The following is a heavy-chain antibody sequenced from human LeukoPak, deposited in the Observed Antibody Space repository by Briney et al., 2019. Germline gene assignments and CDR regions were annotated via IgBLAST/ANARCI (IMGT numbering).Heavy chain of an antibody. D-gene: IGHD2-2*01. V-gene: IGHV3-48*04. Sequence: GGSLRLSCAASGFTFSSYSMNWVRQAPGKGLEWVSYISKSSDRIYHADSVKGRFTTSRDNAKNSLYLQMDSLRAEDTAVYYCARDLLNDEGSSYFFDQWGQGTLVTVSS. CDR2: ISKSSDRI. J-gene: IGHJ4*02. CDR1: GFTFSSYS. CDR3: ARDLLNDEGSSYFFDQ.